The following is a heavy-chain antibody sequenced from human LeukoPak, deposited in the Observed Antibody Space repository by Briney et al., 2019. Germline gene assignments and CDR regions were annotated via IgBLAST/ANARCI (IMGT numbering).Heavy chain of an antibody. V-gene: IGHV3-23*01. D-gene: IGHD6-19*01. CDR3: ANVAVASRHFDY. Sequence: GGSLRLSCVASGFTLNKYAVSWVRQAPGKGLEWVSAISGSGGSTYYADSVKGRFTISRDNSKNTLYLQMNSLRAEDTAVYYCANVAVASRHFDYWGQGTLVTVSS. J-gene: IGHJ4*02. CDR2: ISGSGGST. CDR1: GFTLNKYA.